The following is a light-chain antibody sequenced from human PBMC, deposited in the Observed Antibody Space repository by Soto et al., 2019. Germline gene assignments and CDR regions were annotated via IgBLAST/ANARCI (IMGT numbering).Light chain of an antibody. V-gene: IGKV3-20*01. CDR3: QQFGSSPGFT. Sequence: EIGLTQSPGTLSLSPGERATLSCRASQSINNRYLAWYQQKPGQAPRLLIYGASSRATGIPDRFIGSGSGTDFTLTISRLEPEDLAVYYCQQFGSSPGFTFGPGTKVDIK. J-gene: IGKJ3*01. CDR1: QSINNRY. CDR2: GAS.